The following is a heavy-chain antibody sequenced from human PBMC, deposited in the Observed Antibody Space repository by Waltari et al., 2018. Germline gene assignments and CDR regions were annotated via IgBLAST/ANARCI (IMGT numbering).Heavy chain of an antibody. CDR3: AXGPHGDFWSGHX. CDR1: XGTFTSYG. J-gene: IGHJ4*02. V-gene: IGHV1-69*01. Sequence: QVXXVXSGAEXKKXGSSVKVSCKASXGTFTSYGINWVRQAPGQGLEWMGGIVXIYGTXNYAQKFQGRXSITADESTSIAYMELSXLRYEDTAXYXCAXGPHGDFWSGHXWGQGTLVTVSS. D-gene: IGHD3-3*01. CDR2: IVXIYGTX.